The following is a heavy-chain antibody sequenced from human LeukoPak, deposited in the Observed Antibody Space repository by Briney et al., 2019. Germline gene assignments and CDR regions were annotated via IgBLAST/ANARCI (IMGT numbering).Heavy chain of an antibody. CDR2: IYPGDSDT. Sequence: GESLKVSCKGSGYRVTIYRIGCVRQMPGKSLEWMGIIYPGDSDTRYSPSFQGQVTISADKSISTAYLQWSSLKASDTAMYYCARRGKYSGGWQNWFDPWGQGTLVTVSS. J-gene: IGHJ5*02. D-gene: IGHD6-19*01. CDR1: GYRVTIYR. V-gene: IGHV5-51*01. CDR3: ARRGKYSGGWQNWFDP.